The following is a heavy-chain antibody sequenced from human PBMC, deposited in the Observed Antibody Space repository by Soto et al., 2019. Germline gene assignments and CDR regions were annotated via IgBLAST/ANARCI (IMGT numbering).Heavy chain of an antibody. Sequence: PSETLSLTFAVSGGPISIGGDAWSWIRQPPGKGLEWIGYIYHSGSTYYNPSLKSRVTISVDRSKSQFSLKLSSVTAADTAVYYCARVWGYSYGLASDIWGQGTMVT. J-gene: IGHJ3*02. V-gene: IGHV4-30-2*01. CDR2: IYHSGST. CDR1: GGPISIGGDA. D-gene: IGHD5-18*01. CDR3: ARVWGYSYGLASDI.